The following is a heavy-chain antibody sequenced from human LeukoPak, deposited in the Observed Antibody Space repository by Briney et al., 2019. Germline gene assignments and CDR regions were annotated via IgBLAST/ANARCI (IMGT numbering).Heavy chain of an antibody. CDR3: ANLYGDSDY. CDR2: INHSGST. D-gene: IGHD4-17*01. Sequence: PSETLSLTCAVYGGSFSGYYWSWIRQPPGKGLEWIGEINHSGSTNYNPSLKSRVTISVDTSKNQFSLKLSSVTAADTAVYYCANLYGDSDYWGQGTLVTVSS. V-gene: IGHV4-34*01. CDR1: GGSFSGYY. J-gene: IGHJ4*02.